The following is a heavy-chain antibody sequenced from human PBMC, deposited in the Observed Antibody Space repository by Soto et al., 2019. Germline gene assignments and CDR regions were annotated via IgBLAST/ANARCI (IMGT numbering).Heavy chain of an antibody. CDR1: GGSISSSNW. CDR2: IYHSGST. CDR3: ARSAAAAGTYYYGMDV. J-gene: IGHJ6*02. V-gene: IGHV4-4*02. D-gene: IGHD6-13*01. Sequence: SETLSLTWAVSGGSISSSNWWSWVRQPPGKGLEWIGAIYHSGSTNYNPSLKSRVTISVDKSKNQFSLKLSSVTAADTAVYYCARSAAAAGTYYYGMDVWGQGTTVT.